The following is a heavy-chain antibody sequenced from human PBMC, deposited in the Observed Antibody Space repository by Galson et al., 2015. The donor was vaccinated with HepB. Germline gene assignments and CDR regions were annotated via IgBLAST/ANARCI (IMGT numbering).Heavy chain of an antibody. J-gene: IGHJ4*01. CDR2: VIPLFGTA. D-gene: IGHD6-13*01. CDR3: ARERGQGGYSAYDPLDY. CDR1: GGTFNNYP. V-gene: IGHV1-69*13. Sequence: SVKVSCKASGGTFNNYPISWVRQAPGQGLEWMGGVIPLFGTANFAQKFQDRLTFPADESTSTAYMELSSLRSEDTAVYYCARERGQGGYSAYDPLDYWGQGTLVTVSS.